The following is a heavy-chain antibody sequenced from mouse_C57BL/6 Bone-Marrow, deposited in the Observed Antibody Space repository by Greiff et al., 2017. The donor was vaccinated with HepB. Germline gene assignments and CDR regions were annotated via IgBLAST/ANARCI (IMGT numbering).Heavy chain of an antibody. V-gene: IGHV5-15*01. D-gene: IGHD2-4*01. CDR1: GFTFSDYG. CDR2: ISNLAYSI. J-gene: IGHJ3*01. CDR3: ARQGDYDEGFAY. Sequence: EVQVVESGGGLVQPGGSLKLSCAASGFTFSDYGMAWVRQAPRKGPEWVAFISNLAYSIYYADTVTGRFTISRENAKNTLYLEMSSLRSEDTAMYYCARQGDYDEGFAYWGQGTLVTVSA.